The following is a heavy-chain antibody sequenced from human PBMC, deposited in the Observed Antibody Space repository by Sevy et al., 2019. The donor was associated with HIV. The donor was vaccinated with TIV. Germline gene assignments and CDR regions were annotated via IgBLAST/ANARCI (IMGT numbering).Heavy chain of an antibody. CDR1: GFTFSNVW. J-gene: IGHJ4*02. D-gene: IGHD2-21*01. CDR3: TTGGSILQH. CDR2: IKSRTEGGTP. V-gene: IGHV3-15*01. Sequence: GGSLRLSCAASGFTFSNVWMSWVRQAPGKGLEKVGHIKSRTEGGTPDYAAPVKGRFNITRDDSKSTLYLQMNSLKTEDTAVYYCTTGGSILQHWGQGTLVTVSS.